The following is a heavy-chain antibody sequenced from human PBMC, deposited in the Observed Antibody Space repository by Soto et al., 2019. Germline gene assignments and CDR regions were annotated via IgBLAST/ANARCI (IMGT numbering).Heavy chain of an antibody. Sequence: GESLKISCQTSGYTFTNYWIGWVRQMPGGGLEWLGLIFPRDFDVRYSPSSEGQVTISADRSTATAFRQWRSLEASDSALYFCARLVCLLQPIDSWGQGTPVTVSS. V-gene: IGHV5-51*01. CDR1: GYTFTNYW. CDR2: IFPRDFDV. CDR3: ARLVCLLQPIDS. J-gene: IGHJ4*02. D-gene: IGHD3-16*01.